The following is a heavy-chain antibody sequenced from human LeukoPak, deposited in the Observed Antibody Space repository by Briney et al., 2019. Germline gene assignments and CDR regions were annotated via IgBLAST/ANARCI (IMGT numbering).Heavy chain of an antibody. Sequence: SETLSLTCAVSGYSLSSGYSWGWIRQPPGKGLEWIGSTYQSGTTYYNPSLRSRVTISVDTSKNQFSLKLSSVTAADTAVYYCARAPTPGSSGYYYYAFDIWGQGTMVTVSS. CDR1: GYSLSSGYS. J-gene: IGHJ3*02. CDR3: ARAPTPGSSGYYYYAFDI. CDR2: TYQSGTT. V-gene: IGHV4-38-2*01. D-gene: IGHD3-22*01.